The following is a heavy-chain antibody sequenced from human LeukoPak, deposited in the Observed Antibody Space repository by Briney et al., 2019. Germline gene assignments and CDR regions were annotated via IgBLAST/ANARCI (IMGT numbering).Heavy chain of an antibody. J-gene: IGHJ4*02. CDR3: ARDRAATDLDY. V-gene: IGHV3-7*01. D-gene: IGHD6-13*01. CDR2: IKQDGSEK. CDR1: GFTFSTYW. Sequence: PGGSLRLSCAASGFTFSTYWMSWVRQAPGKGLEWVANIKQDGSEKYYVDSVKGRFTISRDNANNTLYLQMNSLTAEDTAVYFCARDRAATDLDYWGQGTLVTVSS.